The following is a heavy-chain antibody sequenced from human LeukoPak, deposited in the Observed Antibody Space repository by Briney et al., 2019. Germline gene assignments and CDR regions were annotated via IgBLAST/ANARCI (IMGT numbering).Heavy chain of an antibody. V-gene: IGHV3-53*01. CDR1: GFTVSSNY. J-gene: IGHJ4*02. CDR3: ARWEYSRSWYFGF. CDR2: IYSGGST. D-gene: IGHD6-13*01. Sequence: GGSLRLSCAASGFTVSSNYMSWVRQAPGKGLEWVSVIYSGGSTYYADSVKGRFTISRDNSKNTLYLQMNSLRAEDTAVYYCARWEYSRSWYFGFWGQGTLVIVSS.